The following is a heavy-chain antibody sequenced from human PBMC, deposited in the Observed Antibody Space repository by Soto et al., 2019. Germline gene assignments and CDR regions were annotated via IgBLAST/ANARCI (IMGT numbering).Heavy chain of an antibody. V-gene: IGHV4-34*01. Sequence: SETLSLTCAVYVGSFSGYYWSWIRQPPWKGLEWIGEINHSGRTNYNPSLKSRVTISVDTSKNQFSLKLGSVTAAETAVSYVARGRNLRLYRSRWYPPYYYYGMDVWGQGTTVT. CDR3: ARGRNLRLYRSRWYPPYYYYGMDV. J-gene: IGHJ6*02. CDR2: INHSGRT. D-gene: IGHD6-13*01. CDR1: VGSFSGYY.